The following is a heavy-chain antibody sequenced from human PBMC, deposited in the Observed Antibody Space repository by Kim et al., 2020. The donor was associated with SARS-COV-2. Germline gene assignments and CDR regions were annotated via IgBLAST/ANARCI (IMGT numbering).Heavy chain of an antibody. J-gene: IGHJ4*02. Sequence: DYAAPVKGRFTISRDDSNNTLYLQMNSLKTEDTAVYYCTTGPALRYFDWVWGQGTLVTVSS. V-gene: IGHV3-15*01. CDR3: TTGPALRYFDWV. D-gene: IGHD3-9*01.